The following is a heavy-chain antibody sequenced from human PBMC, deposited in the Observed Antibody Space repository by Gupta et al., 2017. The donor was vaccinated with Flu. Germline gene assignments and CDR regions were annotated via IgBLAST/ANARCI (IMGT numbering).Heavy chain of an antibody. Sequence: EVQLVESGGGVVQPEGCLRLSCAASGFTFTGSWMTWVRQGPGKGLEWVANINQDGTVKNCVDSVKGRFTISRDNAKNSLYLHMNSLGAEDTAVYFCAREWAYRALDYWGQGTLVTVSS. V-gene: IGHV3-7*01. CDR3: AREWAYRALDY. D-gene: IGHD1-26*01. J-gene: IGHJ4*02. CDR2: INQDGTVK. CDR1: GFTFTGSW.